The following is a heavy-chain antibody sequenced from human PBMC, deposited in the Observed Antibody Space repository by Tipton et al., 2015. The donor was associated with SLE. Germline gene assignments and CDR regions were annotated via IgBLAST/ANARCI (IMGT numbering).Heavy chain of an antibody. CDR3: ARSKGGTTGAFDI. V-gene: IGHV3-30*02. CDR1: GFTFSSYG. J-gene: IGHJ3*02. CDR2: IRYDGSNK. D-gene: IGHD1-7*01. Sequence: SLRLSCAASGFTFSSYGMHWVRQAPGKGLEWVAFIRYDGSNKYYADSVKGRFTISRDNSKNTLYLQMNSLRAEDTAVYYCARSKGGTTGAFDIWGQGTMVTVSS.